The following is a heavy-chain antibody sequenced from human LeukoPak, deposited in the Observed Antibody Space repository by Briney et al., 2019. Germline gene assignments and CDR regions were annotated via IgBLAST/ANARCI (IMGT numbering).Heavy chain of an antibody. CDR2: MNPNSGNT. Sequence: GASVKVSCKASGYTFTSYDINWVRQATGQGLEWMGWMNPNSGNTGYAQKFQGRVTMTRNTSISTAYMELSSLRSEDTAVYYCARGSRARILYVWGSYNNWFDPWGQGTLVTVSS. J-gene: IGHJ5*02. D-gene: IGHD3-16*01. V-gene: IGHV1-8*01. CDR1: GYTFTSYD. CDR3: ARGSRARILYVWGSYNNWFDP.